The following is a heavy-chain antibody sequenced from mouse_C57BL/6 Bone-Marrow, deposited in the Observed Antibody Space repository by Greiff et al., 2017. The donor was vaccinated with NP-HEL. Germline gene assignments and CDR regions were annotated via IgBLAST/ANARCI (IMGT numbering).Heavy chain of an antibody. CDR3: AMPWVVAY. Sequence: QVQLQQPGAELVQPGASVKVSCKASGYTFTSYWMHWVKQRPGQGLEWIGRIHPSDSDTNYNQKFKGKATLDIDKSYSTAYMQLSRLASEDSAVCYCAMPWVVAYWGQGTLVTVSA. CDR1: GYTFTSYW. V-gene: IGHV1-74*01. D-gene: IGHD4-1*01. J-gene: IGHJ3*01. CDR2: IHPSDSDT.